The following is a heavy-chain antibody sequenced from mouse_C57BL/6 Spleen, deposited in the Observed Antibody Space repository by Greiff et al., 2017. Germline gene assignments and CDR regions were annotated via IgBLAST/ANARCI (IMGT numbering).Heavy chain of an antibody. D-gene: IGHD2-4*01. J-gene: IGHJ2*01. CDR3: ARESYDYDGLDY. Sequence: DVKLQESGPGLVKPSQSLSLTCSVTGYSITSGYYWNWIRQFPGNKLEWMGYISYDGSNNYNPSLKNRISITRDTSKNQFFLKLNSVTTEDTATYYCARESYDYDGLDYWGQGTTLTVSS. CDR2: ISYDGSN. V-gene: IGHV3-6*01. CDR1: GYSITSGYY.